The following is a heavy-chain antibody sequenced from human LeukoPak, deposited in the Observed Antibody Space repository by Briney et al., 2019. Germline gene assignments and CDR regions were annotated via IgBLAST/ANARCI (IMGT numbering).Heavy chain of an antibody. J-gene: IGHJ4*02. CDR1: GYTFTSYY. D-gene: IGHD4-17*01. V-gene: IGHV1-46*01. Sequence: ASVKVSCKASGYTFTSYYMHWVRQAPGQGLEWMGIINPSGGSTSYAQKFQGRVTMTRDMSTSTVYMELSSLRSEDTAVYYCARDQPQYGDYVTPLDYWGQETLVTVSS. CDR3: ARDQPQYGDYVTPLDY. CDR2: INPSGGST.